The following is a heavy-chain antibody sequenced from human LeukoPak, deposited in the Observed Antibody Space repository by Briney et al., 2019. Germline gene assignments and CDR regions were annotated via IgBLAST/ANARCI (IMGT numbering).Heavy chain of an antibody. D-gene: IGHD2-2*03. CDR1: VGTFSSYA. CDR3: ARDGYCSSTSCSPLAYYYGMDV. Sequence: ASVTVSCKASVGTFSSYAISWVRQAPGQGLEWMGRMIPILGIANYAQKFQGRVTITADKSTSTAYMELSSLRSEDTAVYYCARDGYCSSTSCSPLAYYYGMDVWGQGTTVTVSS. CDR2: MIPILGIA. J-gene: IGHJ6*02. V-gene: IGHV1-69*04.